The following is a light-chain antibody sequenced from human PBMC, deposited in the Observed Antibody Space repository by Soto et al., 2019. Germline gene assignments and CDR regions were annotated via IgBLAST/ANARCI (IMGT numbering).Light chain of an antibody. CDR1: QSVGSN. V-gene: IGKV3-15*01. J-gene: IGKJ1*01. CDR2: SVS. Sequence: IVMTQSPGTLSVSPGERVTLSCRASQSVGSNLAWYQQRPGQAPRLLIYSVSSRDTDIPARFSGGGSGTEFTLTINSLQTEDFGVYYCQQYNVWPQTFGQGTKVDIK. CDR3: QQYNVWPQT.